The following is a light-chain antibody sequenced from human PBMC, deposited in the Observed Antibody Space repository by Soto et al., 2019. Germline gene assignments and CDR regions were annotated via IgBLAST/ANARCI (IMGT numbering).Light chain of an antibody. CDR3: QQYGSSPHT. CDR2: DAS. Sequence: EIVLTQSPGTLSLSPGERAALSCRASQSVSSSFLAWYQQKPGQTPRLLIYDASGRATGIPDRFIGSGSVTDFTLTISRLEPEDFAVYYCQQYGSSPHTFGQGTKLEIK. CDR1: QSVSSSF. J-gene: IGKJ2*01. V-gene: IGKV3-20*01.